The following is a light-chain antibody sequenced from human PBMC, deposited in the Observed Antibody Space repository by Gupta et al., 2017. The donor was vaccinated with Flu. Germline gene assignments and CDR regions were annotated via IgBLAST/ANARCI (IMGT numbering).Light chain of an antibody. J-gene: IGLJ3*02. CDR2: RNN. Sequence: RVTISCSGSSSNIGSNYVYWYQQLPGTAPKLLIYRNNQRPSGVPDRFSGSKSGTSASLAISGLRSEDEADYYCAACDDSRSGWVFGGGTKLTVL. V-gene: IGLV1-47*01. CDR1: SSNIGSNY. CDR3: AACDDSRSGWV.